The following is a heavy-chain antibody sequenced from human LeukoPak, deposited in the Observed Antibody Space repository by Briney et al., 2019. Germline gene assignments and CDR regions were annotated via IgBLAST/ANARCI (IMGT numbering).Heavy chain of an antibody. Sequence: ASVKVSCKASGYTFTSYGISWVRQAPGQGLQWMGCISACNGNTNYAQKLQGRVTMTTDTSTSTAYMELRSLISDDTAVYYCARVGDYYVLWSGYSWNPLLFDYWRQGTLVTVSS. V-gene: IGHV1-18*01. D-gene: IGHD3-3*01. CDR3: ARVGDYYVLWSGYSWNPLLFDY. J-gene: IGHJ4*02. CDR1: GYTFTSYG. CDR2: ISACNGNT.